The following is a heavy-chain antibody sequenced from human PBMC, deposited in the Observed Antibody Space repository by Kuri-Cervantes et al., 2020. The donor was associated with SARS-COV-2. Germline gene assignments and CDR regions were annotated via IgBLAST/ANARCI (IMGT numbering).Heavy chain of an antibody. CDR3: ARDGSGRELLPIDY. V-gene: IGHV1-18*04. D-gene: IGHD1-26*01. J-gene: IGHJ4*02. CDR1: GYTFTSYG. CDR2: ISAYNGNT. Sequence: ASVKVSCKASGYTFTSYGISWVRQAPGQGLEWMGWISAYNGNTNYARKLQGRVTMTTDTSTSTAYMELRSLRSDDTAVYYCARDGSGRELLPIDYWGQGTLVTVSS.